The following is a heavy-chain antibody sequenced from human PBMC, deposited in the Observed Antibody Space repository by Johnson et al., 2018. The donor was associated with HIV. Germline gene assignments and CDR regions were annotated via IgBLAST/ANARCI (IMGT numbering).Heavy chain of an antibody. D-gene: IGHD5-12*01. J-gene: IGHJ3*02. Sequence: VQLVESGGGLVQPGGSLRLSCAASGFTFDDYAMHWVRQPPGKGLERVSGLSWNRGSRGYVDSVTGRFTISRDNSKNTLNLQMNSVRAEDTAVYYCARELATMCAFDIWGQGTMVTVSS. CDR2: LSWNRGSR. CDR3: ARELATMCAFDI. V-gene: IGHV3-9*01. CDR1: GFTFDDYA.